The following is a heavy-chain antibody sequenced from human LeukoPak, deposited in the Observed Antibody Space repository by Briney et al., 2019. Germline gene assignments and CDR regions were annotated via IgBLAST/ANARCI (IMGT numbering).Heavy chain of an antibody. CDR1: GGSFSGYY. CDR3: ASDQMYSYGYKDY. D-gene: IGHD5-18*01. CDR2: INHSGST. Sequence: PSETLSLTCAVYGGSFSGYYWSWIRQPPGKGLEWIGEINHSGSTNYNPSLKSRVTISVDTSKNQFSLKLSSVTAADTAVYYCASDQMYSYGYKDYWGQGTLVTVSS. J-gene: IGHJ4*02. V-gene: IGHV4-34*01.